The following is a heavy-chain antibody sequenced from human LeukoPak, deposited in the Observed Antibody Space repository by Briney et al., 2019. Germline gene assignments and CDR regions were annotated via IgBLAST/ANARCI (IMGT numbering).Heavy chain of an antibody. V-gene: IGHV3-48*03. CDR2: ISSSGSTI. Sequence: PGGSLRLSCAASGFTFSSYEMNWVRQAPGQGLEWVSHISSSGSTIYYADSVKGRFTISRHNAKHSLYLQMNSLRAEDTAVYYCARGVGCSSTSSVYYYYYYGMDVWGQGTTVTVSS. CDR3: ARGVGCSSTSSVYYYYYYGMDV. CDR1: GFTFSSYE. J-gene: IGHJ6*02. D-gene: IGHD2-2*01.